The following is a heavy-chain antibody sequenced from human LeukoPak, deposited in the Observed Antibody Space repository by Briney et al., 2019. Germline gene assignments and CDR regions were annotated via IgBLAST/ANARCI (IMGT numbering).Heavy chain of an antibody. D-gene: IGHD6-19*01. J-gene: IGHJ4*02. V-gene: IGHV4-61*01. CDR1: GGSVSSGSYY. CDR3: ARAPRSSGWYSFDY. Sequence: SETLSLTCTVSGGSVSSGSYYWSWIRQPPGKGLEWIGYIYYSGSTNYNPSLKSRVTISVDTSKNQFSLKLNSVTAADTAVYYCARAPRSSGWYSFDYWGQGTLVTVSS. CDR2: IYYSGST.